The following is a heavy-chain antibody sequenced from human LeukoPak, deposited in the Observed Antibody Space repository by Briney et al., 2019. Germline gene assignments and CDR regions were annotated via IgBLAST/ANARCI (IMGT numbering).Heavy chain of an antibody. Sequence: PSETLSLTCAVYGGSFSGYYWSWIRQPPGKGLEWIGEINHSGSTNYNPSLKSRVTISVDSSKNQFSLKLSSVTAADTAVYYCARDRREFGYYGSGNNHYYYYMDVWGKGTTVTISS. CDR2: INHSGST. CDR1: GGSFSGYY. D-gene: IGHD3-10*01. J-gene: IGHJ6*03. CDR3: ARDRREFGYYGSGNNHYYYYMDV. V-gene: IGHV4-34*01.